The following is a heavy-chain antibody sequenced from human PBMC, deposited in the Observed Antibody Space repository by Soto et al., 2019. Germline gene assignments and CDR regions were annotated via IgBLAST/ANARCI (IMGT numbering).Heavy chain of an antibody. CDR1: GGTFSSYT. V-gene: IGHV1-69*08. CDR3: ARDWGLRLSRDV. D-gene: IGHD3-16*01. Sequence: QVQLVQSGAEVKKPGSSVKVSCKASGGTFSSYTISWVRQAPGQGLEWMGRIIPILGIANYAHKFQGRVTITADKSTSTAYMELSSLRSEDTAVYYCARDWGLRLSRDVWGQGTTVTVSS. CDR2: IIPILGIA. J-gene: IGHJ6*02.